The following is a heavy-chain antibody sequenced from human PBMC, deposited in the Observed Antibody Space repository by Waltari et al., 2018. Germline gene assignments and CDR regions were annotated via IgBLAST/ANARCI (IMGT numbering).Heavy chain of an antibody. V-gene: IGHV4-34*01. D-gene: IGHD5-18*01. Sequence: QVQLQQWGAGLVKPSETLSLTCAVYGASLRNYCWRWIRQAPVKGLEWIGEINHGRTTNYNPSLMSRVTISVGSSRSQFSLRLRSVTAADAAVYYCARGYSNGYGPGDSWGQGTLVTVAS. J-gene: IGHJ4*02. CDR1: GASLRNYC. CDR3: ARGYSNGYGPGDS. CDR2: INHGRTT.